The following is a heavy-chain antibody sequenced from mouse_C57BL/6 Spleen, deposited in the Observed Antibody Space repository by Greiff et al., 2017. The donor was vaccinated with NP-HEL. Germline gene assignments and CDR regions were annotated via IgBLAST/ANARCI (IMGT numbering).Heavy chain of an antibody. J-gene: IGHJ1*03. CDR3: ARKADDYDDVGPWYFDV. D-gene: IGHD2-4*01. V-gene: IGHV15-2*01. CDR1: DSEVFPIAY. CDR2: ILPSIGRT. Sequence: QVQLQQSGSELRSPGSSVKLSCKDFDSEVFPIAYMSWVRQKPGHGFEWIGGILPSIGRTIYGEKFEDKATLDADTLSNTAYLELNSLTSEDSAIYYCARKADDYDDVGPWYFDVWGTGTTVTVSS.